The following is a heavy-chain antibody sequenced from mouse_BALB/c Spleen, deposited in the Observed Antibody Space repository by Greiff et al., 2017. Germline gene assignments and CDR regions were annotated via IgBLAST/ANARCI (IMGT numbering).Heavy chain of an antibody. CDR3: TMYYYGSSYAMDY. J-gene: IGHJ4*01. D-gene: IGHD1-1*01. CDR2: IYPGSGST. V-gene: IGHV1S22*01. Sequence: LQQPGSELVRPGASVKLSCKASGYTLTSYWMHWVKQRPGQGLEWIGNIYPGSGSTNYDEKFKSKATLTVDTSSSTAYMQLSSLTSEDSAVYYCTMYYYGSSYAMDYWGQGTSVTVSS. CDR1: GYTLTSYW.